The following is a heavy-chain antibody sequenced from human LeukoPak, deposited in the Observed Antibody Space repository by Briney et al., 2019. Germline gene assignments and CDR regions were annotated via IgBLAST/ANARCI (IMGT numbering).Heavy chain of an antibody. V-gene: IGHV3-30*18. CDR2: ISYDGSHK. CDR3: AKGQALGDNNGSHFDY. Sequence: PGESLRLSCAASEFTFNSYAMHWVRQVPGKGLEWVAVISYDGSHKYYADFVKGRFTISRDNSKNTLYLQMNSLRAEDTAVYYCAKGQALGDNNGSHFDYWGQGTLVTVSS. CDR1: EFTFNSYA. D-gene: IGHD1-26*01. J-gene: IGHJ4*02.